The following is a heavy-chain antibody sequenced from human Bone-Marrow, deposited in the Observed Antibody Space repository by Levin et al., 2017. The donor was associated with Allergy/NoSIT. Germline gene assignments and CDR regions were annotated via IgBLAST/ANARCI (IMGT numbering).Heavy chain of an antibody. CDR3: ARGSSLQSTWGYFDY. CDR2: IYSGGST. D-gene: IGHD2-2*01. Sequence: PGGSLRLSCAASGFTVSSNYMSWVRQAPGKGLEWVSVIYSGGSTYYADSVKGRFTISRDNSKNTLYLQMNSLRAEDTAVYYCARGSSLQSTWGYFDYWGQGTLVTVSS. V-gene: IGHV3-53*01. J-gene: IGHJ4*02. CDR1: GFTVSSNY.